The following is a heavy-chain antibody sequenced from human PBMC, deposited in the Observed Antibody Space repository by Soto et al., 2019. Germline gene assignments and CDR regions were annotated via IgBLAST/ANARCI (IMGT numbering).Heavy chain of an antibody. J-gene: IGHJ4*02. CDR2: ISASGRDT. CDR1: GFTFSNYA. CDR3: AKGKTSGWYYFDY. V-gene: IGHV3-23*01. Sequence: GGSLRLSCVASGFTFSNYAMSWFRQAPGKGLEWVSGISASGRDTYYADSVKDRFTISRDSFKNTLYLQMNSLRAEDTGTYYCAKGKTSGWYYFDYWGQGXLVTVYS. D-gene: IGHD6-19*01.